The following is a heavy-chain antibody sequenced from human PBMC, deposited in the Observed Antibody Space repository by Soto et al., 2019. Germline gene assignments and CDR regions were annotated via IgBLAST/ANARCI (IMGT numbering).Heavy chain of an antibody. D-gene: IGHD1-26*01. J-gene: IGHJ4*02. CDR1: GYTFTSYD. Sequence: ASVKVSCKASGYTFTSYDINWVRQATGQGIEWMGWMNPNSGNTSYAQKFQGRVTMTRNTSISTAYMELSSLRSEDTAVYYCARATKRLDSGIHYFDYWGQGTLVTVSS. CDR3: ARATKRLDSGIHYFDY. V-gene: IGHV1-8*01. CDR2: MNPNSGNT.